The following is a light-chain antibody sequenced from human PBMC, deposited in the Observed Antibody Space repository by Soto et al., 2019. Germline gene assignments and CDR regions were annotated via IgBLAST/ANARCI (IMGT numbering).Light chain of an antibody. CDR3: QHRSNWPLT. Sequence: ELVLTQSPATLSLSPGERATLSCRASQSVSSYLAWYQQKPGQAPRLLIYDASNRATGIPARFSGSGSGTDFTLTISSLEPEDVAVYYCQHRSNWPLTFGGGTKVEIK. J-gene: IGKJ4*01. V-gene: IGKV3-11*01. CDR2: DAS. CDR1: QSVSSY.